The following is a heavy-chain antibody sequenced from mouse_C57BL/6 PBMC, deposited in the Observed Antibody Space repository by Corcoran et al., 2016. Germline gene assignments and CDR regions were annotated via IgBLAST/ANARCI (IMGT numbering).Heavy chain of an antibody. CDR1: GYSITSGYY. D-gene: IGHD2-5*01. Sequence: DVQLQESGPGLVKPSQSLSLTCSVTGYSITSGYYWNWIRQFPGNKLEWMGYISYDGSNNYNPSLKNRISSTRDTSKNQFFLKLNSVTTEDTATFYCADSNLGYFDYWGQGTTLTVSS. CDR2: ISYDGSN. J-gene: IGHJ2*01. CDR3: ADSNLGYFDY. V-gene: IGHV3-6*01.